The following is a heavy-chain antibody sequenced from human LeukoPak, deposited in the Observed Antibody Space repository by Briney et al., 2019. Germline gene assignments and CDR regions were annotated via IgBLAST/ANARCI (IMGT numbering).Heavy chain of an antibody. J-gene: IGHJ5*02. Sequence: ASVKVSCKASGYTFTSYYMHWVRQAPGQGLEWMGIINPSGGSTSYAQKFQGRVTMTRDTSTSTVYMELSSLRSEDTAVYYCARDRRTTVANWEDWFDPWGQGTLVTVSS. CDR2: INPSGGST. CDR1: GYTFTSYY. D-gene: IGHD4-23*01. CDR3: ARDRRTTVANWEDWFDP. V-gene: IGHV1-46*01.